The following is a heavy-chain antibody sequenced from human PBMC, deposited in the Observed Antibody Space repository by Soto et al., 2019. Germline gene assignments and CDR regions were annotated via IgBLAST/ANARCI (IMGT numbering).Heavy chain of an antibody. CDR1: GGSFSGYY. V-gene: IGHV4-34*01. CDR3: ARGRGSSWYPRWFDY. CDR2: INHSGST. D-gene: IGHD6-13*01. J-gene: IGHJ4*02. Sequence: SDTLSLTCAVYGGSFSGYYWSWIRQPPGKGLEWIGEINHSGSTNYNPSLKSRVTISVDTSKNQFSLKLSSVTAADTAVYYCARGRGSSWYPRWFDYWGQGTLVTVSS.